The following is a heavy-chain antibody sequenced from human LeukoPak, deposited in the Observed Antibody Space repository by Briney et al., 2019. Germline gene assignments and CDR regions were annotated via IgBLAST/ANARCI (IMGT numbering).Heavy chain of an antibody. Sequence: SETLSLTCTVSGGSLSSGDYYCSWIRQPPGTGLEWIGYIYYSGSTYYNPSLKSRVTISVDTSKNQFSLKLSSVTAADTAVYYCARESDIVVVPAAQTPWGQGTLVTVSS. V-gene: IGHV4-30-4*08. CDR1: GGSLSSGDYY. CDR2: IYYSGST. D-gene: IGHD2-2*01. CDR3: ARESDIVVVPAAQTP. J-gene: IGHJ5*02.